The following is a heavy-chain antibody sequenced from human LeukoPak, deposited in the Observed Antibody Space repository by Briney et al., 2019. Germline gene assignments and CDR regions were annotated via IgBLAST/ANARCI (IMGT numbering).Heavy chain of an antibody. V-gene: IGHV4-59*12. CDR2: IYYSGST. J-gene: IGHJ4*02. CDR1: GGSISSYY. Sequence: PSETLSLTCTVSGGSISSYYWSWIRQPPGKGLEWIGYIYYSGSTNYNPSLKSRVTMSVDTSKNQFSLKLSSVTAADTAVYYCAKDGVGELLYPSIYWGQGTLVTVSS. D-gene: IGHD3-10*01. CDR3: AKDGVGELLYPSIY.